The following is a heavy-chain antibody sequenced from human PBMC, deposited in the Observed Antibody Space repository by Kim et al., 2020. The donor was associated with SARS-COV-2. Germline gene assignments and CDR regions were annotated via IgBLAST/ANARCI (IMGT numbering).Heavy chain of an antibody. CDR2: T. V-gene: IGHV3-74*01. D-gene: IGHD6-19*01. CDR3: VREGSDYWYFDL. Sequence: TTYADSVKGRFTISRDIAKNTLSLQMNSLRAEDTAVYYCVREGSDYWYFDLWGRGTLVTVSS. J-gene: IGHJ2*01.